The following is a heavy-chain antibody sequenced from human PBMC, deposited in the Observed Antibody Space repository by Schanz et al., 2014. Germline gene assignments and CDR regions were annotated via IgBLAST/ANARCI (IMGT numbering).Heavy chain of an antibody. CDR2: TSFDGNEK. CDR1: GFTFTTFA. V-gene: IGHV3-30*03. Sequence: EQVLESGGGFVQPGGSLRLSCATSGFTFTTFAMTWVRQAPGKGLEWVAFTSFDGNEKSYADSVKGRFTISRDNSKSTLFLQMNSLRPDDTAVYYCARDPLPYSSYSYYTMDVWGQGTTVTISS. CDR3: ARDPLPYSSYSYYTMDV. D-gene: IGHD2-21*01. J-gene: IGHJ6*02.